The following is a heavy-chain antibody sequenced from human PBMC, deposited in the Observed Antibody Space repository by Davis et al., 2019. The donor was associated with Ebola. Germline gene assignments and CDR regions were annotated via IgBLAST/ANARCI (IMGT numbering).Heavy chain of an antibody. D-gene: IGHD6-19*01. V-gene: IGHV1-8*03. CDR3: ARGCSSDRCFMGAFDI. J-gene: IGHJ3*02. Sequence: ASVKVSCKASGYMFTSYDIHWVRQATGQGLEWMGWMNPKSGNTGYEQKFQGRVTITRNTSISTVYMELSSLRSDDTAVYYCARGCSSDRCFMGAFDIWGQGTMVTVSS. CDR2: MNPKSGNT. CDR1: GYMFTSYD.